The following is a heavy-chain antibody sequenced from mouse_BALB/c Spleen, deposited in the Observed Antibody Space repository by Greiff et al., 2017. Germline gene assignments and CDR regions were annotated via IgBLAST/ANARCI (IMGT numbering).Heavy chain of an antibody. CDR3: ARERGGYGYDGFAY. J-gene: IGHJ3*01. Sequence: VKLVESGPGLVAPSQSLSITCTVSGFSLTSYGVHWVRQPPGKGLEWLGVIWAGGSTNYNSALMSRLSISKDNSKSQVFLKMNSLQTDDTAMYYCARERGGYGYDGFAYWGQGTLVTVSA. D-gene: IGHD2-2*01. V-gene: IGHV2-9*02. CDR1: GFSLTSYG. CDR2: IWAGGST.